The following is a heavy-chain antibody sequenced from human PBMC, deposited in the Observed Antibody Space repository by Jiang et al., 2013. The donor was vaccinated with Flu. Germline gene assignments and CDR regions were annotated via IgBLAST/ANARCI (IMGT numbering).Heavy chain of an antibody. V-gene: IGHV4-39*07. D-gene: IGHD5-12*01. CDR1: GGSISSSTYY. J-gene: IGHJ3*02. CDR2: IFYSGST. Sequence: LLKPSETLSLTCTVSGGSISSSTYYWGWIRQPPGKGLEWIGSIFYSGSTYYNPSLKSRVSVSVDTSKNQFSLKVNSVTAADTAVYYCARHLPQASGQKKGFHIWGQGTMVIVSS. CDR3: ARHLPQASGQKKGFHI.